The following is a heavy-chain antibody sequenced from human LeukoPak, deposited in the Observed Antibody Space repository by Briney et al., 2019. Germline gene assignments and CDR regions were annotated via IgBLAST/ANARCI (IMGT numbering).Heavy chain of an antibody. D-gene: IGHD5-12*01. Sequence: GGSLRLSCAASGFTVSSNYMSWVRQAPGKGLEWVSDIYSGGSTYYADSVKGRFTISRDNSKNTLYLQMNSLRAEDTAVYYCAVAQPAVSYYFDYWGQGTLVTVSS. J-gene: IGHJ4*02. CDR2: IYSGGST. CDR3: AVAQPAVSYYFDY. V-gene: IGHV3-66*02. CDR1: GFTVSSNY.